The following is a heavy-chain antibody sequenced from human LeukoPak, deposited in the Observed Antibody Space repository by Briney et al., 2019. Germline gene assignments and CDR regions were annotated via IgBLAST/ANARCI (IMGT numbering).Heavy chain of an antibody. J-gene: IGHJ4*02. Sequence: ASVKVSCKASGYTFTGYYMHWVRQAPGQGLEWMGWISAYNGNTNYAQKLQGRVTMTTDTSTSTAYMELRSLRSDDTAVYYCARWDRIASGDYWGQGTLVTVSS. V-gene: IGHV1-18*04. CDR3: ARWDRIASGDY. CDR2: ISAYNGNT. D-gene: IGHD6-13*01. CDR1: GYTFTGYY.